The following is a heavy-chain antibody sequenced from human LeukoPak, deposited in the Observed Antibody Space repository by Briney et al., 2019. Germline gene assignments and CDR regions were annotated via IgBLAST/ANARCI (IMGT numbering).Heavy chain of an antibody. CDR1: GYTFTSYA. D-gene: IGHD3-22*01. CDR3: ARDPSNGYYYDSSGNDY. V-gene: IGHV7-4-1*02. Sequence: ASVKVSCKASGYTFTSYAMNWVRQAPGQGLGWMGWINTNTGNPTYAQGFTGRFVFSLDTSVSTAYLQISSLKAEDTAVYYCARDPSNGYYYDSSGNDYWGQGTLVTVSS. J-gene: IGHJ4*02. CDR2: INTNTGNP.